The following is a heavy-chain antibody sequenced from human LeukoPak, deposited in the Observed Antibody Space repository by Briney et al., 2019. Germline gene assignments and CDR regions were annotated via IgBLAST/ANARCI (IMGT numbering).Heavy chain of an antibody. CDR1: GFTFSSYS. Sequence: GGSLRLSCAASGFTFSSYSMNWVRQAPGKGLEWVSYISSSSSTIYYADSVKGRFTISRDNAKNSLYLQMNSLRAEDTAVYYCARGEGVYISSWSDFDYWGQGTLVTVSS. D-gene: IGHD6-13*01. V-gene: IGHV3-48*01. J-gene: IGHJ4*02. CDR2: ISSSSSTI. CDR3: ARGEGVYISSWSDFDY.